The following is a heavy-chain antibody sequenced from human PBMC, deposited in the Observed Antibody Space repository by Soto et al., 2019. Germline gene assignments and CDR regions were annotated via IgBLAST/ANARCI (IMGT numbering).Heavy chain of an antibody. CDR1: GFTFNTYG. J-gene: IGHJ4*02. D-gene: IGHD2-2*02. V-gene: IGHV3-30*18. CDR2: ISYDGSEK. CDR3: AKSPNFYCSSPNCYKYYFDH. Sequence: QEQLVESEGGVVQPGKSLRLSCAASGFTFNTYGMHWVRQAPGKGLEWVAVISYDGSEKYYVDSVKGRFTISKDNSKNTLYLQMNSLRPEDTAVYYCAKSPNFYCSSPNCYKYYFDHWGQGTRVTVSS.